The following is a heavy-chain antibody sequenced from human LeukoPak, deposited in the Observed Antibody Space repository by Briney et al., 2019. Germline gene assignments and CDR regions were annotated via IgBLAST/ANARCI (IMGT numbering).Heavy chain of an antibody. CDR2: IYYSGST. Sequence: PSETLSLTCTVSGGSISTGSYCWAWIRQPPGKGLEWLGSIYYSGSTYYNPSPKSRVTITVDTSKNQFSLKLSSMTAADTAVYYCAGRGDVVVVPADYWGQGTLVTVSS. D-gene: IGHD2-2*01. CDR3: AGRGDVVVVPADY. V-gene: IGHV4-39*01. CDR1: GGSISTGSYC. J-gene: IGHJ4*02.